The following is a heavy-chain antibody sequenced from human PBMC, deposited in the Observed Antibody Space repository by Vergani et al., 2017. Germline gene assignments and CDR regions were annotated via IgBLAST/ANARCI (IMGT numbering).Heavy chain of an antibody. Sequence: QVQLQQWGAGLLKPSETLSLTCAVYGGSFSGYYWSWIRQPPGKGLEWIGEINHSGSTNYNPSLKSRVTISVDTSKNQFSLKLSSVTAADTAVYYCARVAGLVVPAAIRRHMDVWGQGTTVTVSS. V-gene: IGHV4-34*01. CDR2: INHSGST. D-gene: IGHD2-2*02. CDR1: GGSFSGYY. J-gene: IGHJ6*02. CDR3: ARVAGLVVPAAIRRHMDV.